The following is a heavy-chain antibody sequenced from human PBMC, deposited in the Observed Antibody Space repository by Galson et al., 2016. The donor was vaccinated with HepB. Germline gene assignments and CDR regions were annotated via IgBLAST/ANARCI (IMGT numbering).Heavy chain of an antibody. CDR1: GFIFSDYG. J-gene: IGHJ4*02. V-gene: IGHV3-48*02. CDR3: AKALVRGLIKPDPIDY. Sequence: SLRLPCAASGFIFSDYGMNWVRLAPGKGLEWVSYISGGSSTTSYTDSVKGRFTIYRDNAKNSLYLQMNSLRDEDTAVYYCAKALVRGLIKPDPIDYWGQGALVTVSS. D-gene: IGHD3-10*01. CDR2: ISGGSSTT.